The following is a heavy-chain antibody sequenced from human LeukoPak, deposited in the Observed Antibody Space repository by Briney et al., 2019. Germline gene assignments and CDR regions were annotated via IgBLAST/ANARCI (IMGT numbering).Heavy chain of an antibody. CDR3: ARGIAAAGRDFDY. CDR1: GGSISSSSYY. Sequence: SETLSLTCTVSGGSISSSSYYWGWIRQPPGKGLESIGSIYYSGSTYYNPSLKSRVTISVDTSKNQFSLKLSSVTAADTAVYYCARGIAAAGRDFDYWGQGTLVTVSS. J-gene: IGHJ4*02. D-gene: IGHD6-13*01. CDR2: IYYSGST. V-gene: IGHV4-39*01.